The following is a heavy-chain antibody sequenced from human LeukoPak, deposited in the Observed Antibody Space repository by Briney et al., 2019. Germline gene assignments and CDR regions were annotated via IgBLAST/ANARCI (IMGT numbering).Heavy chain of an antibody. J-gene: IGHJ4*02. CDR1: GFTFSSYA. D-gene: IGHD6-6*01. V-gene: IGHV3-23*01. CDR2: IGGSGGST. Sequence: GGSLRLSCAASGFTFSSYAMSWVRQAPGKGLERVSTIGGSGGSTYHADSVKGRFTVSRDNSKNTLFLQINSLRADDTAVYYCAKDRGIAARPDYFDYWGQGTLVTVSS. CDR3: AKDRGIAARPDYFDY.